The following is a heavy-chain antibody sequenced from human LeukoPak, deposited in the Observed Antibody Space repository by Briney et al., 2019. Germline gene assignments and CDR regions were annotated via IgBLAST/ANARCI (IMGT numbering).Heavy chain of an antibody. V-gene: IGHV4-34*01. J-gene: IGHJ4*02. Sequence: SETLSLTCAVYGGSFSGYYWSWIRQPPGKGLEWIGEINHSGSTNYNPSLKSRVTMSVDTSNNQFSLNLRSVTAADTAVYYCARMSSGSNDYWGQGTLVTVSS. D-gene: IGHD1-26*01. CDR3: ARMSSGSNDY. CDR1: GGSFSGYY. CDR2: INHSGST.